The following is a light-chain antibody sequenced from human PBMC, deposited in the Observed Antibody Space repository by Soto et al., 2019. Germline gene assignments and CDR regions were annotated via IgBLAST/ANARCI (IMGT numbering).Light chain of an antibody. J-gene: IGKJ4*01. CDR2: GAS. Sequence: EVVLTQSPGTLSLSPGERASLSCRASQSVSSSNLAWYQHKPGQAPRLLIYGASRRATGIPDRFRGSGSGTDFTLTISTLEPEDFEVYYCQQYGNSQGAFGGGTKVDIK. V-gene: IGKV3-20*01. CDR1: QSVSSSN. CDR3: QQYGNSQGA.